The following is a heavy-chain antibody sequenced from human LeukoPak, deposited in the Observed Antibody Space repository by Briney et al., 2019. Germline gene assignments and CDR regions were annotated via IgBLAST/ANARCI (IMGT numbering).Heavy chain of an antibody. V-gene: IGHV3-48*04. CDR3: ARGLSSSWYSPAGY. D-gene: IGHD6-13*01. CDR1: GFTFSSYS. Sequence: GGSLRLSCAASGFTFSSYSMNWVRQAPGKGLEWVSYISSSSSTIYYADSVKGRFTISRDNAKNSLYLQMNSLRAEDTAVYYCARGLSSSWYSPAGYWGQGTLVTVSS. CDR2: ISSSSSTI. J-gene: IGHJ4*02.